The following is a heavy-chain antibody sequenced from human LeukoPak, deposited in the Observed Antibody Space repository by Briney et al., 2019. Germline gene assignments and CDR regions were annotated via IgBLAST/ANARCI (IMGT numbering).Heavy chain of an antibody. J-gene: IGHJ4*02. D-gene: IGHD3-22*01. CDR2: IYYSGST. V-gene: IGHV4-61*01. Sequence: SETLSLTCTVSGGSVSSGSYYWSWIRQPPGKGLEWIGYIYYSGSTNYNPSLKSRVTISVDTSKNQFSLKLSSVTAADTAVYYCARDDDSSGHFDYWGQGILVTVSS. CDR1: GGSVSSGSYY. CDR3: ARDDDSSGHFDY.